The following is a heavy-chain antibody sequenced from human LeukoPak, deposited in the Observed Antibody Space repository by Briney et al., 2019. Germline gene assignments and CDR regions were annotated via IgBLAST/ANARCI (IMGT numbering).Heavy chain of an antibody. V-gene: IGHV3-7*01. D-gene: IGHD3-22*01. CDR2: INQDGSEI. Sequence: QPGGSLRLSCAASAFTFSNYWMSWVRQAPGKGLEWVANINQDGSEIDYVDSVKGRFTISRDNDKNSLYLQINSLRAEDTAVYYCARDQGSMIVVRTTTWYFDLWGRGTLVTVSS. J-gene: IGHJ2*01. CDR1: AFTFSNYW. CDR3: ARDQGSMIVVRTTTWYFDL.